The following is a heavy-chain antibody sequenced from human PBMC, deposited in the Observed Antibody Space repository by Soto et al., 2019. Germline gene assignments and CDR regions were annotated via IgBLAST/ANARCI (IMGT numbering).Heavy chain of an antibody. CDR2: ISSNSDAM. Sequence: EVQLVESGGGFVQPGGSLRLSCEAPGFTFNPFPMNWVRLAPGKGLEWLSHISSNSDAMYYADSVKGRFTISRDNARKSLYLQMNSLIVDDTAVYYCVRDYQYGFDMWGQGTMVTVSS. V-gene: IGHV3-48*01. CDR3: VRDYQYGFDM. CDR1: GFTFNPFP. D-gene: IGHD3-16*02. J-gene: IGHJ3*02.